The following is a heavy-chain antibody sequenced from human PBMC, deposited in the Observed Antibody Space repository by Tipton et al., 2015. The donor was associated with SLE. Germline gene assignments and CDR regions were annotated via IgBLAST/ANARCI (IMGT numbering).Heavy chain of an antibody. CDR2: IYYSGST. D-gene: IGHD3-22*01. J-gene: IGHJ3*02. V-gene: IGHV4-39*07. CDR1: TFSSYA. CDR3: ARDLLLTYYYDSSGYQDAFDI. Sequence: TFSSYAMSWVRQAPGKGLEWIGSIYYSGSTYYNPSLKSRVTISVDTSKNQFSLKLSSVTAADTAVYYCARDLLLTYYYDSSGYQDAFDIWGQGTMVTVSS.